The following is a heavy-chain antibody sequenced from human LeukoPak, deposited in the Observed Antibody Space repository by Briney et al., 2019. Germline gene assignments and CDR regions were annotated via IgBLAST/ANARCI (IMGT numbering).Heavy chain of an antibody. V-gene: IGHV4-38-2*02. CDR3: AKEVARRTGGFDP. J-gene: IGHJ5*02. CDR1: AYSISNDNY. CDR2: IYHSGTA. Sequence: KPSETLSLTCTVSAYSISNDNYWVWIRQSPGKGLEWIGSIYHSGTAYYNPSLKSRVTISVDTSKNQFSLKLSSVTATDTAVYYCAKEVARRTGGFDPWGQGTLVAVSS. D-gene: IGHD3/OR15-3a*01.